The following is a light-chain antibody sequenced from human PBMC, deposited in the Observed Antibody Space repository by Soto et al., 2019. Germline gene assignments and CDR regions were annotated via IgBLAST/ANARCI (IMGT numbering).Light chain of an antibody. V-gene: IGLV1-40*01. J-gene: IGLJ2*01. CDR2: GNS. CDR3: QSYDSSSAV. Sequence: QSVLTQPPSVSGAPGQRVTISCTGSSSNIGAGYDVHWYHQLPGTAPKLLIYGNSNRPSGVPDRFSGSKSGTSASLAITGLQAEDEADYYCQSYDSSSAVFGGGTKLTVL. CDR1: SSNIGAGYD.